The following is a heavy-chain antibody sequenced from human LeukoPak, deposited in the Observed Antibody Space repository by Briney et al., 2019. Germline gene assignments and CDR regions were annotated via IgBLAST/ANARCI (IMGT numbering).Heavy chain of an antibody. CDR1: GFTFSSYG. V-gene: IGHV3-33*01. CDR3: ARDRMIEGSPGMDV. J-gene: IGHJ6*02. Sequence: GGSLRLSCAASGFTFSSYGMHWVRQAPGKGLEWVAVIWYDGSNKYYADSVKGRFTISRDNSKNTLYLQMNSLRAEDTAVYYCARDRMIEGSPGMDVWGQGTTVTVSS. D-gene: IGHD3-22*01. CDR2: IWYDGSNK.